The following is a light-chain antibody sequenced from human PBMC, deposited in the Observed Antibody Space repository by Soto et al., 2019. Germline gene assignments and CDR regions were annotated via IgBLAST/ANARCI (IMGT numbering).Light chain of an antibody. V-gene: IGKV3-15*01. J-gene: IGKJ1*01. CDR3: QQYNNWPLT. CDR1: QSVSTN. CDR2: GSS. Sequence: DIVMTQSPSTLSVSVGERATLSCRASQSVSTNLAWYQQKPGQSPRLLIYGSSTRPTGIPARFSGSGFGTEFTLTVSSLQSEDFAVYYCQQYNNWPLTFGQGTKVDIK.